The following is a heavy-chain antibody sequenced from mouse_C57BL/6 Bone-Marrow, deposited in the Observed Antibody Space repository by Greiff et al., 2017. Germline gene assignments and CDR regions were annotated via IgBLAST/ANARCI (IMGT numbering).Heavy chain of an antibody. CDR2: INPNYGTT. Sequence: EVQLKESGPELVKPGASVKISCKASGYSFTDYNMNWVKQSNGKSLEWIGVINPNYGTTSYNQKFKGKATLTVDQSSSTAYMQLNSLTSEDSAVYYCARWAHYYGTDYFDYWGQGTTLTVSS. D-gene: IGHD1-1*01. CDR1: GYSFTDYN. J-gene: IGHJ2*01. CDR3: ARWAHYYGTDYFDY. V-gene: IGHV1-39*01.